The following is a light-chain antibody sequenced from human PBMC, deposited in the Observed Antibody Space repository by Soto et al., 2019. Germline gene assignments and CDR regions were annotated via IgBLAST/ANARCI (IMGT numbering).Light chain of an antibody. CDR3: QQYGGSPLT. CDR1: QGIGDT. V-gene: IGKV3-20*01. Sequence: EVVMRQSPATLSVSPGEGATLSCRASQGIGDTLAWYQHKPGQTPRLLFFGVSNRAAGVPDRFGGSGSGTDFTLTISRLEPEDFAVYYCQQYGGSPLTFGGGTKVDIK. CDR2: GVS. J-gene: IGKJ4*01.